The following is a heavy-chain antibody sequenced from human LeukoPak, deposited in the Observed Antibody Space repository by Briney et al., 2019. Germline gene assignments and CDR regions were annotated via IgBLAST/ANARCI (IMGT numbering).Heavy chain of an antibody. CDR1: GGSISSYY. D-gene: IGHD4-17*01. V-gene: IGHV4-59*01. Sequence: PSETLSLTCTVSGGSISSYYWSWIRQPPGKGLEWIGYIYYSGSTNYNPSLKSRVTISVDTSKNQFSLKLSSVTAADTAVYYCATLGPPDYGDSADEYYYYYYYMDVWGKGTTVTISS. CDR2: IYYSGST. J-gene: IGHJ6*03. CDR3: ATLGPPDYGDSADEYYYYYYYMDV.